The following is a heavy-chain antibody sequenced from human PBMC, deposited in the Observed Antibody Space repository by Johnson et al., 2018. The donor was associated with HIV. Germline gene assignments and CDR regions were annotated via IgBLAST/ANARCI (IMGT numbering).Heavy chain of an antibody. CDR2: IRYDGSNK. D-gene: IGHD1-1*01. V-gene: IGHV3-30*02. CDR3: ARDGTGTHLEGRPI. Sequence: QVQLVESGGGVVQPGGSLRLSCAASGFTFSSYGMHWVRQAPGKGLEWVAFIRYDGSNKYYADSVKGRFTISRDNAKNSLYLQMNSLRAEDTALYYCARDGTGTHLEGRPIWGQGTMVTVSS. CDR1: GFTFSSYG. J-gene: IGHJ3*02.